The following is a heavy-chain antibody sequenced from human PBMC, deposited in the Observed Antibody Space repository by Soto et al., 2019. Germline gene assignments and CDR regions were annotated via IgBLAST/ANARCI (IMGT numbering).Heavy chain of an antibody. J-gene: IGHJ5*02. D-gene: IGHD6-13*01. CDR3: ARVPYSSSSARFDP. Sequence: SETLSLTCTVSGGSIRSHYWSWIRQPPGKGLEWIWYIYYSGSTDYNPSLKSRVTISVDTSKNKFSLKLSSVTAADTAVYDCARVPYSSSSARFDPGGQGTLVTVSS. CDR2: IYYSGST. CDR1: GGSIRSHY. V-gene: IGHV4-59*11.